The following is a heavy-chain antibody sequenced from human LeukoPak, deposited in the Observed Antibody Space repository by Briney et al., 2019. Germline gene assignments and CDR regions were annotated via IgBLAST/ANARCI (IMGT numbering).Heavy chain of an antibody. D-gene: IGHD3-22*01. CDR2: IRYDGSNK. J-gene: IGHJ3*02. V-gene: IGHV3-30*02. CDR1: GFAFSSYG. CDR3: ASAYDTSGYHFLTI. Sequence: GGSLRLSCAASGFAFSSYGMHWVRQAPGKGLEWVAFIRYDGSNKYYADSVKGRFTISRDNSKNTLYLQMNSLRAEDTAVYYCASAYDTSGYHFLTIWGQGTMVTVSS.